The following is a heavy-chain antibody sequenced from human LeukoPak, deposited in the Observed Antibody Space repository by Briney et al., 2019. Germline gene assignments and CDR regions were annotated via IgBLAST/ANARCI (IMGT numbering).Heavy chain of an antibody. CDR2: ITSSSSII. CDR1: GFTFSNYN. V-gene: IGHV3-48*01. Sequence: PGGSLRLSCAASGFTFSNYNMNWVRQAPGKGLEWVSFITSSSSIIYYADSVKGRFTISRDNAKKSLYLQMSSLRAEDTAVYYCARDFEAAAEDYWGQGTLVTVSS. D-gene: IGHD6-13*01. CDR3: ARDFEAAAEDY. J-gene: IGHJ4*02.